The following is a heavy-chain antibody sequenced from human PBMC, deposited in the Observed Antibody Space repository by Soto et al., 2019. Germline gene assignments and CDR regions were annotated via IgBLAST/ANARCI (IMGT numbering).Heavy chain of an antibody. J-gene: IGHJ5*02. D-gene: IGHD4-17*01. CDR1: GGSISSYY. Sequence: PSETLSLTCTVSGGSISSYYWSWIRQPPGKGLEWIGYIYYSGSTNYNPSLKSRVTISVDTSKNQFSLKLSSVTAADTAVYYCARHIPLTTNWFDPRGQRTPVTVSS. V-gene: IGHV4-59*08. CDR2: IYYSGST. CDR3: ARHIPLTTNWFDP.